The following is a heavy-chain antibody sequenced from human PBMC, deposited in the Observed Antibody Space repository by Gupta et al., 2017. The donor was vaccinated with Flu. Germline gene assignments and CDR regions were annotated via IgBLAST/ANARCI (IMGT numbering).Heavy chain of an antibody. CDR1: GGSFSGYY. Sequence: QVQLQQWGAGLLKPSETLSLTCAVYGGSFSGYYWSWIRQPPGKGLEWIGEINHSGSTNYNPSLKSRVTISVDTSKNQFSLKLSSVTAADTAVYYCARVGASSSGSSSGYPKQKRAFDIWGQGTMVTVSS. D-gene: IGHD6-13*01. CDR3: ARVGASSSGSSSGYPKQKRAFDI. J-gene: IGHJ3*02. V-gene: IGHV4-34*01. CDR2: INHSGST.